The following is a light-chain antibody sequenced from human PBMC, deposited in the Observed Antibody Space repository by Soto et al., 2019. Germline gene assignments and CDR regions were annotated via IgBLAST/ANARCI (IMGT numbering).Light chain of an antibody. CDR3: QLYNSYRT. Sequence: IQLTRSASSLSGSVGDRDTLTWRARQTISIWLAWYQQKPGKAPKLLIYDASILESGVPSRFSGSGSVTESTLTISSLQPDDVTTYYCQLYNSYRTFGQGTKVDIK. CDR2: DAS. CDR1: QTISIW. J-gene: IGKJ1*01. V-gene: IGKV1-5*01.